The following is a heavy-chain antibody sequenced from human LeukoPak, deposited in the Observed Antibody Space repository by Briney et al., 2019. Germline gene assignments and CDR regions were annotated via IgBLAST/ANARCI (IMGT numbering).Heavy chain of an antibody. D-gene: IGHD2-15*01. J-gene: IGHJ4*02. CDR1: GGSISSSSYY. CDR2: VYYSGST. V-gene: IGHV4-39*01. Sequence: SETLSLTCTVSGGSISSSSYYWGWIRQPPGKGLEWIGSVYYSGSTYYNPSLKSRVTISVDTSKNQFSLKLSSVTAADTAVYYCARLTRSGKGDYWGQGALVTVSS. CDR3: ARLTRSGKGDY.